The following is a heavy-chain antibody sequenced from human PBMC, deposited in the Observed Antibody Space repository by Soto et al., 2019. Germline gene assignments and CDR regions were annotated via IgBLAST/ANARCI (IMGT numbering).Heavy chain of an antibody. J-gene: IGHJ4*02. CDR2: IYWDDDK. CDR1: GFSLTTSGVG. V-gene: IGHV2-5*02. CDR3: AHRGYMYGNWDHGYFDY. Sequence: QITLKESGPTRVKPTQTLALTCTFSGFSLTTSGVGVGWIRKTPGKAPEWLAVIYWDDDKRYNPSLKNRLTITKDTSKNQVVLIMADMDPVDTATYFCAHRGYMYGNWDHGYFDYWGQGTLVTVSS. D-gene: IGHD5-18*01.